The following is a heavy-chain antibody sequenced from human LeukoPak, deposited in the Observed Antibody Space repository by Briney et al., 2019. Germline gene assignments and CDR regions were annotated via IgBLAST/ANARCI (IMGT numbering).Heavy chain of an antibody. CDR3: ARQPDY. D-gene: IGHD1-14*01. V-gene: IGHV3-74*01. J-gene: IGHJ4*02. CDR2: SNSDGSRT. Sequence: GGSLRLSCAASGFTFSNYWMHWVRHAPGKGLVWVSHSNSDGSRTNYAASVKGRFTIYRDNAKNTLYLQMNSLRAEDTAVYYCARQPDYWGQGTLVTVFS. CDR1: GFTFSNYW.